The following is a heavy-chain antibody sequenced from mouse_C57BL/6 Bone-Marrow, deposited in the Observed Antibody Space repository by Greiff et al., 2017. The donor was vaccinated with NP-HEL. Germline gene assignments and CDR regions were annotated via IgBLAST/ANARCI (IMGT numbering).Heavy chain of an antibody. V-gene: IGHV1-22*01. CDR1: GYTFTDYN. CDR3: ARSLLLRKAMDY. J-gene: IGHJ4*01. D-gene: IGHD1-1*01. Sequence: VPLQQSGPELVKPGASVQMSCKASGYTFTDYNMHWVKQSHGKSLAWIGYINPNNGGTSYNQKFKGKATLTVNKSSSIAYMELRSLTSEDSAVYYCARSLLLRKAMDYWGQGTSVTVSS. CDR2: INPNNGGT.